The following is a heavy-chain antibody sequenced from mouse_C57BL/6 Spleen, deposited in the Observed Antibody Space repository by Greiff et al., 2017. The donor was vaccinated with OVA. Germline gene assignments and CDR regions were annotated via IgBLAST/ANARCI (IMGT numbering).Heavy chain of an antibody. J-gene: IGHJ1*03. CDR1: GYTFTDYN. CDR3: ARLGWYFDV. Sequence: EVQVVESGPELVKPGASVKMSCKASGYTFTDYNMHWVKQSHGKSLEWIGYINPNNGGTSYNQKFKGKATLTVNKSSSTAYMELRSLTSEDSAVYYCARLGWYFDVWGTGTTVTVAS. CDR2: INPNNGGT. D-gene: IGHD4-1*01. V-gene: IGHV1-22*01.